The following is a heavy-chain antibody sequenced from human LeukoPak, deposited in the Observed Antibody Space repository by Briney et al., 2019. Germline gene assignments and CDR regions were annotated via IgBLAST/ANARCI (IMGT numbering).Heavy chain of an antibody. CDR2: ISWNSDSI. V-gene: IGHV3-9*01. CDR1: GFTFDDYA. CDR3: TVDTPSWNPYGFDY. D-gene: IGHD1-1*01. Sequence: SGGSLRLSCAASGFTFDDYAMHWVRQPPGKGLEWVSGISWNSDSIGYADSVKGRFTISRDNAENSLYLQMNSLKTEDTAVYYCTVDTPSWNPYGFDYWGQGTLVTVSS. J-gene: IGHJ4*02.